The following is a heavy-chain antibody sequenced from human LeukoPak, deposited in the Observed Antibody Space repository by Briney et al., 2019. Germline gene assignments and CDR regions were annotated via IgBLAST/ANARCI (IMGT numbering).Heavy chain of an antibody. CDR1: GGSISIYY. Sequence: SETLSLTCTVSGGSISIYYWSWIRQPPGKGLEGIGYIYYSGSTNYNPSLKGRLTISLDTSKNQCSMKLSSVTAADTGVYYCARETHLGYCGGDCYYSFDYWGQGTLVTVSS. V-gene: IGHV4-59*01. J-gene: IGHJ4*02. D-gene: IGHD2-21*01. CDR3: ARETHLGYCGGDCYYSFDY. CDR2: IYYSGST.